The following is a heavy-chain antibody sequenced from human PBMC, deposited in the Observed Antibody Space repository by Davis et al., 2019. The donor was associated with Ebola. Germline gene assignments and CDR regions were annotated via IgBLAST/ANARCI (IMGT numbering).Heavy chain of an antibody. Sequence: GGSLRLSCAASGFTFSGSAMHWVRQASGKGLEWVAVISYDGSNKYYADSVKGRFTISRDNAKNSLYLQMNSLRAEDTAVYYCATSGDRTGYWGQGTLVTVSS. D-gene: IGHD2-21*01. CDR2: ISYDGSNK. CDR3: ATSGDRTGY. J-gene: IGHJ4*02. V-gene: IGHV3-30*04. CDR1: GFTFSGSA.